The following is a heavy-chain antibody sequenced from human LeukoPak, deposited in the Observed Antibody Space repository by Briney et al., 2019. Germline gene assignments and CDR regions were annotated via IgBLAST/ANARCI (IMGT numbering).Heavy chain of an antibody. V-gene: IGHV1-2*02. CDR1: GYTFTGYY. J-gene: IGHJ5*02. Sequence: ASVKVSCKASGYTFTGYYMHWVRQAPGQGLEWMGWINPNSGGTNYAQKFQGRVTMTRDTSISTAYMELSRLRSDDTAVYYCARDLSKWPITMVRGVIITSHWFDPWGQGTLVTVSS. D-gene: IGHD3-10*01. CDR2: INPNSGGT. CDR3: ARDLSKWPITMVRGVIITSHWFDP.